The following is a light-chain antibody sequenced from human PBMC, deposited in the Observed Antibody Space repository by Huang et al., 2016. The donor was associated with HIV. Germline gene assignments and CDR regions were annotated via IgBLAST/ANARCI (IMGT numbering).Light chain of an antibody. V-gene: IGKV3-11*01. CDR1: QSVSSY. J-gene: IGKJ4*01. CDR3: QERSNWPELT. Sequence: EIVLTQSPATLSLAPGERATLSCRASQSVSSYLAWYQQKPGQPPRLLIYDTSNRATDIPARFSDSGSGTDFTLTITSLEPDDFAVYYCQERSNWPELTFGGGTKVEIK. CDR2: DTS.